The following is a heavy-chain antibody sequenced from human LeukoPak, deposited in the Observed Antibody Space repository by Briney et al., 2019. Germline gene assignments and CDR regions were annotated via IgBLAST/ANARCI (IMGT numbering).Heavy chain of an antibody. Sequence: ASVKVSCKASGYTFTSYYMHWVRQAPGQGLEWMGIINPSGGSTSYAQKFQGRVTMTRDMSTSTVYMELSSLRSEDTAVYYCAKPKRRPKLDGYNYYYYYMDVWGKGTTVTVSS. V-gene: IGHV1-46*01. D-gene: IGHD5-24*01. CDR2: INPSGGST. CDR3: AKPKRRPKLDGYNYYYYYMDV. CDR1: GYTFTSYY. J-gene: IGHJ6*03.